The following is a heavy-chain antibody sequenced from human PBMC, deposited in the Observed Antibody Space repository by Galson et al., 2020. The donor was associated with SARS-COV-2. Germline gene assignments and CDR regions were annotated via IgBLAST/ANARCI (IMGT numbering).Heavy chain of an antibody. V-gene: IGHV1-2*06. CDR2: INPNNGAT. CDR3: ARGLGSGYNYLFDY. D-gene: IGHD3-22*01. Sequence: ASVKVSCPAAGCTCTDHYLDWVRHTPGQRLEWMGRINPNNGATYFAQNFEDRVTMTSDTSFSPAYMELSRLRSDDTAVYYCARGLGSGYNYLFDYWGQGTLVTVSS. CDR1: GCTCTDHY. J-gene: IGHJ4*02.